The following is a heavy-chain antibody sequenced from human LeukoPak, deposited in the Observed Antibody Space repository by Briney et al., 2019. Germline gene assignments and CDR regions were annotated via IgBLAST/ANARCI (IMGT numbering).Heavy chain of an antibody. CDR2: INPSGGST. CDR1: GYTFTSYY. J-gene: IGHJ4*02. D-gene: IGHD3-22*01. Sequence: GASVKVSCKASGYTFTSYYMHWVRQAPGQGLEWMGIINPSGGSTSYAQKFQGRVTMTRDTSTSTVYMELSSLRSEDTAVYYCARDTYDSSGYYFESPHNFDYWGQGTLVTVSS. V-gene: IGHV1-46*01. CDR3: ARDTYDSSGYYFESPHNFDY.